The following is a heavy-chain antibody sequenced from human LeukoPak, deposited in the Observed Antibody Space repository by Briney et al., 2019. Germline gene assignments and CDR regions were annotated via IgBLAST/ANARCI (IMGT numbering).Heavy chain of an antibody. J-gene: IGHJ6*03. CDR1: GFTFSSYS. D-gene: IGHD6-19*01. CDR2: ISRSSSYI. CDR3: ARDTSIAVAGSPDYYYYMDV. Sequence: GGSLRLSCAASGFTFSSYSMNWVRQAPGKGLEWVSSISRSSSYIYYADSVKGRFTISRDNAKNSLYLQMNSLRAEDTAVYYCARDTSIAVAGSPDYYYYMDVWGKGTTVTVSS. V-gene: IGHV3-21*01.